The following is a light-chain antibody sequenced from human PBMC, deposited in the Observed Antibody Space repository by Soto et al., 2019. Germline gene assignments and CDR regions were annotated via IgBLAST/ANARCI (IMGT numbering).Light chain of an antibody. Sequence: QSVLTQPASVYGSPGQSIAISYTGTSSDVGAYNYVSWYQHHPGKAPKLMIYHVTNRPSGVSDRFSGSKSGNTASLTISGLQADDEADYYCSSYTSSSTYVFGTGTKVTVL. CDR3: SSYTSSSTYV. CDR2: HVT. J-gene: IGLJ1*01. V-gene: IGLV2-14*03. CDR1: SSDVGAYNY.